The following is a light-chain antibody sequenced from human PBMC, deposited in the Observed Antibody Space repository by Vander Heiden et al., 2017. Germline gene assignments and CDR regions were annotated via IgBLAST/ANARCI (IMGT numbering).Light chain of an antibody. V-gene: IGKV1-5*03. CDR1: QNIDLW. J-gene: IGKJ1*01. CDR2: KAS. CDR3: QQYDKSWT. Sequence: DVRLTQSPSTLSASVGDRVTISCRANQNIDLWLAWYQQRPGNAPQLMIYKASILQSGVPSRISGSGSGTEFSLTISNLQPEDSAIYYCQQYDKSWTFGPGTRVQVK.